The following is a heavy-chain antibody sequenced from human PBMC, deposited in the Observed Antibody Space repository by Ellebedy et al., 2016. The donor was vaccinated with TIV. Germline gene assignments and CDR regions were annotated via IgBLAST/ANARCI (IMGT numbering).Heavy chain of an antibody. CDR2: IDPNGSYT. CDR3: ARHHSGRWLQSTWQSDAFDI. CDR1: GYSFTTYW. D-gene: IGHD5-24*01. J-gene: IGHJ3*02. V-gene: IGHV5-10-1*01. Sequence: PGGSLRLSCQGSGYSFTTYWINWVRQMPGKGLEWMGRIDPNGSYTNYSPSFQGHVTISAAKAISTAYLQWSSLKASDTATYYCARHHSGRWLQSTWQSDAFDIWGQGTMVTVSS.